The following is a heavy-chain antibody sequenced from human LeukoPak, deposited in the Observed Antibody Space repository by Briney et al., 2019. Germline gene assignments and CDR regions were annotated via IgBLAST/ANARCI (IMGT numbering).Heavy chain of an antibody. CDR2: IIPIFGTA. CDR3: ARGDVVRGVNWYYYMDV. CDR1: GGTFSSYA. Sequence: GASVKVSCKASGGTFSSYAISWVRQAPGQGLEWMGGIIPIFGTANYAQKFQGRVTITADESTSTAYMELSSLRSEDTAVYYCARGDVVRGVNWYYYMDVWGKGTTVTISS. D-gene: IGHD3-10*01. V-gene: IGHV1-69*13. J-gene: IGHJ6*03.